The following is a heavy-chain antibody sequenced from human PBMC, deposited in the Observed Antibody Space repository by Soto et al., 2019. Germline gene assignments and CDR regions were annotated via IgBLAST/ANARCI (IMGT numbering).Heavy chain of an antibody. CDR1: GFTFSSYS. V-gene: IGHV3-48*02. J-gene: IGHJ6*02. Sequence: QPGGSLRLSCAASGFTFSSYSMNWVRQAPGKGLEWVSYISGSSRTIYYADSVRGRFTISRDNDKNSLYLQMSSLRDEDTAVYFCARLVGATAYYYCDMDVWGQGTTVTVSS. D-gene: IGHD1-26*01. CDR3: ARLVGATAYYYCDMDV. CDR2: ISGSSRTI.